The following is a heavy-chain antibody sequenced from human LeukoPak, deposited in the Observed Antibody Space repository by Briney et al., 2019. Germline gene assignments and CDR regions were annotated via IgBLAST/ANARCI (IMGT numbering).Heavy chain of an antibody. CDR3: ATEGFYYDSSGYPVRYFDY. CDR2: FVPEDGET. D-gene: IGHD3-22*01. V-gene: IGHV1-24*01. CDR1: GYTLTELF. Sequence: GSVKVSCKVAGYTLTELFMYWVRPAPGERLERRGGFVPEDGETIYAQKFQGRVTMTEDTFTDTAYMELSSLRSEDTAVYYCATEGFYYDSSGYPVRYFDYWGQGTLVTVS. J-gene: IGHJ4*02.